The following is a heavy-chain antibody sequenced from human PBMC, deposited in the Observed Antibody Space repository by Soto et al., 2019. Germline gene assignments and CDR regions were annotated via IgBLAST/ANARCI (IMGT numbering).Heavy chain of an antibody. J-gene: IGHJ4*02. D-gene: IGHD3-22*01. CDR3: ARQIYDSDTGPNFQYYFDS. Sequence: GESLKISCKGSGYSFAGYWITWVRQKPGKGLEWMGRIDPSDSQTYYSPSFRGHVTISATKSITTVFLQWSSLRASDTAMYYCARQIYDSDTGPNFQYYFDSWGQGTPLTSPQ. CDR1: GYSFAGYW. V-gene: IGHV5-10-1*01. CDR2: IDPSDSQT.